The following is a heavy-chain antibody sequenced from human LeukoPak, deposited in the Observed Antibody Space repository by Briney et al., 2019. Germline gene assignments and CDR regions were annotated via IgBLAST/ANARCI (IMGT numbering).Heavy chain of an antibody. CDR1: GFTFSDYA. Sequence: GGSLRLSCAASGFTFSDYAMGWVRQAPGRGLEWVATLSGSGVGTYYSDSVQGRFTIYRDNSKKTLFLQMNGLRAEDTAIYFCAKDLMSHSSGSLFDYWGPGTLVTVSS. CDR3: AKDLMSHSSGSLFDY. V-gene: IGHV3-23*01. CDR2: LSGSGVGT. D-gene: IGHD3-22*01. J-gene: IGHJ4*02.